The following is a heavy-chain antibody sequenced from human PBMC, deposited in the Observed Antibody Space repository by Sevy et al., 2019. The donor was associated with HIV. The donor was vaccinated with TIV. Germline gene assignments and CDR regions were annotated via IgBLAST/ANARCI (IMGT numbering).Heavy chain of an antibody. D-gene: IGHD6-13*01. CDR3: ASGREVAEGIAFQNWFDP. Sequence: SETLSLTCAVSGGSISSNDWWTWVRQPPGKGLEWIGEIYHSGSTNYNPSLKSRVTLSVDKSKNEFSLKLGSVTAADTAVYYCASGREVAEGIAFQNWFDPWGQGTLVTVSS. J-gene: IGHJ5*02. CDR1: GGSISSNDW. CDR2: IYHSGST. V-gene: IGHV4-4*02.